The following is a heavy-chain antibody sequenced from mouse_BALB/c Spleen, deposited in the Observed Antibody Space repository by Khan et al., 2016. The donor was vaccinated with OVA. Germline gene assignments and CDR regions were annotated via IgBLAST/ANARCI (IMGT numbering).Heavy chain of an antibody. CDR1: GYTFTTYW. J-gene: IGHJ3*01. V-gene: IGHV1-7*01. D-gene: IGHD2-1*01. CDR3: ARRGLDGILTY. Sequence: QVQLKESGAELAKPGASVKMSCTASGYTFTTYWMHWIKQRPGQGLEWIGYINPSTGYTEYFKNFKDKATLTADESSSTAYMQLNSLTSEDSAVYYCARRGLDGILTYWGQGTLVTVSA. CDR2: INPSTGYT.